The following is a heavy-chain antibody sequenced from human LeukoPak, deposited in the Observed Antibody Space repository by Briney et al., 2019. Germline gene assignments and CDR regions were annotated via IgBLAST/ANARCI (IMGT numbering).Heavy chain of an antibody. CDR1: GGSFSGYY. CDR2: INHSGST. J-gene: IGHJ6*02. CDR3: ATRADGREFYYGMDV. D-gene: IGHD3-10*01. V-gene: IGHV4-34*01. Sequence: SETLSLTCAVYGGSFSGYYWSWIRQPPGKGLEWIGEINHSGSTNYNPSLKSRVTISVDTSKNQFSLKLSSVTAADTAVYYCATRADGREFYYGMDVWGQGALVTVSS.